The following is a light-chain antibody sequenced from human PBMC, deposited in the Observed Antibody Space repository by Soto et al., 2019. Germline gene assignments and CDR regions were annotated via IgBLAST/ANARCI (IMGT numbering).Light chain of an antibody. CDR3: QQYDSYSWT. CDR1: QSINSW. V-gene: IGKV1-5*03. CDR2: KAS. Sequence: DIQMTQSPSTLSASIGDRVTIACRSSQSINSWLAWYQQKPGKAPKLLIYKASTLESGVPLRFSGSGSGTEFTLTINSLQSDDFATYYCQQYDSYSWTFGQGTKVDIK. J-gene: IGKJ1*01.